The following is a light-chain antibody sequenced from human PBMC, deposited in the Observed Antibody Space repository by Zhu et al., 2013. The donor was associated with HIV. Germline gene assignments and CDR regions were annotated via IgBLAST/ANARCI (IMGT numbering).Light chain of an antibody. V-gene: IGKV3-11*01. CDR2: DAS. Sequence: EIVLTQSPATLSLSPGERATLSCRASQSVSSYLAWYQQKPGQAPRLLIYDASNRATGIPARFSGSGSGTDFTLTISRLEPEDFAVYYCQQYAGSPTFGQGPRW. CDR3: QQYAGSPT. J-gene: IGKJ1*01. CDR1: QSVSSY.